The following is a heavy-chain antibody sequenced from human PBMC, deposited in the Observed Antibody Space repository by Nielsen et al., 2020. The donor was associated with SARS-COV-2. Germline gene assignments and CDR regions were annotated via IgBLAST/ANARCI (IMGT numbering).Heavy chain of an antibody. V-gene: IGHV3-9*01. CDR1: GFTFDDYA. D-gene: IGHD3-3*01. J-gene: IGHJ4*02. CDR2: ISWNSGSI. Sequence: SLKISCAASGFTFDDYAMHWVLQAPGKGLEWVSGISWNSGSIGYADSVKGRFTISRDNAKNSLYLQMNSLRAEDTALYYCAKDRGIFGVVPYFDYWGQGTLVTVSS. CDR3: AKDRGIFGVVPYFDY.